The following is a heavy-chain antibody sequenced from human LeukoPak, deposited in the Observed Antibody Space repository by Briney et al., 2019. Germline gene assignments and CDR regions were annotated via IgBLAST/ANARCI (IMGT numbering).Heavy chain of an antibody. CDR3: AGGYSGYEPEGGPESNRVYFDY. CDR1: GYTFTGYY. V-gene: IGHV1-46*01. CDR2: INPSGGST. Sequence: ASVKVSCKASGYTFTGYYMHWVRQAPGQGLEWMGIINPSGGSTSYAQKFQGRVTMTRDTSTSTVYMELSSLRSEDTAVYYCAGGYSGYEPEGGPESNRVYFDYWGQGTLVTVSS. J-gene: IGHJ4*02. D-gene: IGHD5-12*01.